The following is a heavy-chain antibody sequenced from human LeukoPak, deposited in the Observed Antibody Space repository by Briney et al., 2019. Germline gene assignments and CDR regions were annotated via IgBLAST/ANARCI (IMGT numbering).Heavy chain of an antibody. Sequence: LSLTCAVYGGSFSGYYWSWIRQPPGKGLEWVSYISSSGSTIYYADSVKGRFTISRDNAKNSLYLQMNSLRAEDTAVYYCAREILYATGAFDIWGQGTTVTVSS. V-gene: IGHV3-11*04. CDR3: AREILYATGAFDI. D-gene: IGHD2/OR15-2a*01. J-gene: IGHJ3*02. CDR2: ISSSGSTI. CDR1: GGSFSGYY.